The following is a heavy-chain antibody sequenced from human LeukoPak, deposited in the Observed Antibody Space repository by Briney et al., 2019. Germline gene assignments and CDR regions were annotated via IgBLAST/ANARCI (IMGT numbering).Heavy chain of an antibody. CDR3: AREGPLGYCSSTSCYGAFDI. D-gene: IGHD2-2*01. Sequence: PGRSLRLSCVASGFTFSSYAMHWVRQAPGKGLEWVAVIWYDGSNKYYADSVKGRFTISRDNSKNTLYLQMNSLRAEDTAVYYCAREGPLGYCSSTSCYGAFDIWGQGTMVTVSS. V-gene: IGHV3-33*01. CDR2: IWYDGSNK. J-gene: IGHJ3*02. CDR1: GFTFSSYA.